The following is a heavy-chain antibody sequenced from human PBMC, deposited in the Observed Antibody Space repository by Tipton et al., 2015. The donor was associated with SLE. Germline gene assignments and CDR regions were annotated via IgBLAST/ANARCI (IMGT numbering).Heavy chain of an antibody. CDR1: GFTFSSYA. V-gene: IGHV3-23*01. J-gene: IGHJ5*02. CDR3: AKDQYNWNSGRWFDP. CDR2: ISGSGGST. D-gene: IGHD1-7*01. Sequence: SLRLSCAASGFTFSSYAMSWVRQAPGKGLEWVSGISGSGGSTYYADSVKGRFTISRDNSKNTLYVQMNSLSAEDTAVYYCAKDQYNWNSGRWFDPWGQGTLVTVSS.